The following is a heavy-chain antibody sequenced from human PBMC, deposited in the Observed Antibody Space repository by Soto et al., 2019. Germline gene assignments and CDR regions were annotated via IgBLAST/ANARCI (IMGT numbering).Heavy chain of an antibody. CDR2: INHSGST. J-gene: IGHJ3*02. V-gene: IGHV4-34*01. CDR1: GGSFSGYY. CDR3: ARPGGPVTTRPHGARAFDI. D-gene: IGHD4-17*01. Sequence: SETLSLTCAVYGGSFSGYYWSWIRQPPGKGLEWIGEINHSGSTNYNPSLKSRVTISVETSKNQFSLKLSSVTAADTAVYYCARPGGPVTTRPHGARAFDIWGQGTMVTVSS.